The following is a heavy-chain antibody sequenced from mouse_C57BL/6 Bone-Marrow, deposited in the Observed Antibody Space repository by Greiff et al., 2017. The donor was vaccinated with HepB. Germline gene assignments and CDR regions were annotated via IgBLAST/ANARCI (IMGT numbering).Heavy chain of an antibody. CDR1: GFTFSSYG. V-gene: IGHV5-6*02. CDR3: ARQNMAYYAMDY. J-gene: IGHJ4*01. Sequence: DVMLVESGGDLVKPGGSLKLSCAASGFTFSSYGMSWVRQTPDKRLEWVATISSGGSYTYYPDSVKGRFTISRDNAKNTLYLQMSSLKSEDTAMYYCARQNMAYYAMDYWGQGTSVTVSS. CDR2: ISSGGSYT. D-gene: IGHD1-1*02.